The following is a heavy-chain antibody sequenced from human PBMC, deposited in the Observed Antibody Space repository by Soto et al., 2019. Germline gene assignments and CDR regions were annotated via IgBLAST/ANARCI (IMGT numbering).Heavy chain of an antibody. V-gene: IGHV1-3*01. CDR1: GYTFTSYA. Sequence: GASVKVSCKASGYTFTSYAMHWVRQAPGQRLEWMGWINAGNGNTNYAQKLQGRVTMTTDTSTSTAYMELRSLRSDDTAVYYCARWKGYSGYDYRRYYYGMDVWGQGTTVTVSS. CDR2: INAGNGNT. J-gene: IGHJ6*02. CDR3: ARWKGYSGYDYRRYYYGMDV. D-gene: IGHD5-12*01.